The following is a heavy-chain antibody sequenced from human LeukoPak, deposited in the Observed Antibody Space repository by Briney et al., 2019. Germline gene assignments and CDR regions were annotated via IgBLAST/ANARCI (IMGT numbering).Heavy chain of an antibody. V-gene: IGHV3-48*03. CDR3: ARDDPYYYDSSGYCDY. CDR1: GFTFSSYE. CDR2: ISSSGSTI. D-gene: IGHD3-22*01. J-gene: IGHJ4*02. Sequence: GGSLRLSCAASGFTFSSYEMNWVREAPGKGLEWVSYISSSGSTIYYADSVKGRFTISRDNAKNSLYLQMNSLRAEDTAVYYCARDDPYYYDSSGYCDYWGQGTLVTVSS.